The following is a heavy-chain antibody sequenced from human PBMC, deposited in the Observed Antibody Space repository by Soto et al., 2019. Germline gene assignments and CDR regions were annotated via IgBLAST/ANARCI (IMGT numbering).Heavy chain of an antibody. CDR1: GYTFTGYY. D-gene: IGHD1-1*01. J-gene: IGHJ6*02. CDR3: ARDGDSTDGSHYYYGMDV. Sequence: ASVKVSCKASGYTFTGYYMHWVRQAPGQGLEWMGWINPNSGGTNYAQKFQGRVTMTRDTSISTAYMELSRLRSDDTAVYYCARDGDSTDGSHYYYGMDVWGQGTTVTVSS. CDR2: INPNSGGT. V-gene: IGHV1-2*02.